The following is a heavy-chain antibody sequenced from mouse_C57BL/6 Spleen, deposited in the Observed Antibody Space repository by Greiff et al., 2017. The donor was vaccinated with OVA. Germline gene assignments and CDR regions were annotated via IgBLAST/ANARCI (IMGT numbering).Heavy chain of an antibody. D-gene: IGHD4-1*01. J-gene: IGHJ4*01. CDR3: AKNNWDHYYAMDY. CDR2: IWRGGST. V-gene: IGHV2-5*01. Sequence: VQGVESGPGLVQPSQSLSITCTVSGFSLTSYGVHWVRQSPGKGLEWLGVIWRGGSTDYNAAFMSRLSITKDNSKSQVFFKMNSLQADDTAIYYCAKNNWDHYYAMDYWGQGTSVTVSS. CDR1: GFSLTSYG.